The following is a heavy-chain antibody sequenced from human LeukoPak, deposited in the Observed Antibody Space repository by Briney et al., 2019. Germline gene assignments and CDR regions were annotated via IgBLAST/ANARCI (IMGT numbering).Heavy chain of an antibody. CDR1: GGSISSYY. CDR3: ARSGLYDFWSGYYSLYYYMDV. V-gene: IGHV4-4*07. D-gene: IGHD3-3*01. J-gene: IGHJ6*03. Sequence: SETLSLTCTVSGGSISSYYWSWIRQPAGKGLEWIGRIYTSGSTNYNPSLKSRVTMSVDTSKNQFSLKLSSVTAADTAVYYCARSGLYDFWSGYYSLYYYMDVWGKGTTVTVSS. CDR2: IYTSGST.